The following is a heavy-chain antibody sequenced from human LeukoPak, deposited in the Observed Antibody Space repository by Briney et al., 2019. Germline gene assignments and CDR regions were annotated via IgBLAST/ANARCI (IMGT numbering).Heavy chain of an antibody. CDR1: GYTFSGYY. CDR3: ARQVYDTSDYHYFDY. Sequence: GASVKVSCKTSGYTFSGYYIHWVRQAPGQGLEWMGRLNPKSGDTNYAQRFLGRVTMTRDTSISTAYIDLSRLKSDDTAVYYCARQVYDTSDYHYFDYWGQGALVTVSS. D-gene: IGHD3-22*01. J-gene: IGHJ4*02. CDR2: LNPKSGDT. V-gene: IGHV1-2*06.